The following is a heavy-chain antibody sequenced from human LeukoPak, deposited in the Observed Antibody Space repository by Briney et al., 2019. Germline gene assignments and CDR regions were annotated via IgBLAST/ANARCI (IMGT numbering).Heavy chain of an antibody. CDR1: GGSISSYY. CDR3: ARGGDSSSSVLGDY. J-gene: IGHJ4*02. V-gene: IGHV4-59*12. CDR2: IYYSGST. D-gene: IGHD6-6*01. Sequence: SETLSLTCTVSGGSISSYYWSWIRQPPGKGLEWIGNIYYSGSTNYNPSLKSRVTISVDKSKNQFSLKLSSVTAADTAVYYCARGGDSSSSVLGDYWGQGTLVTVSS.